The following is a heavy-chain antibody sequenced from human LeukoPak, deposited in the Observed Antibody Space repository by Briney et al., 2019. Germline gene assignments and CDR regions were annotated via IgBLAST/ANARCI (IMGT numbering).Heavy chain of an antibody. V-gene: IGHV4-59*12. CDR1: GGSISSYY. CDR2: MYYNRST. J-gene: IGHJ4*02. Sequence: SETLSLTCTVSGGSISSYYWSWIRQPPGKGLEWIGYMYYNRSTNYNPSLKSRVTISVDTSKNQFSLKPSSVTAADTAVYYCARMPDDYWSGYSRPFDYWGQGTLVTVSS. D-gene: IGHD3-3*01. CDR3: ARMPDDYWSGYSRPFDY.